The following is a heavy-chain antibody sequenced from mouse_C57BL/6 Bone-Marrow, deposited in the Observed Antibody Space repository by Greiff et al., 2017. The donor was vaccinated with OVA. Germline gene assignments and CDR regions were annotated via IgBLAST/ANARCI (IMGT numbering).Heavy chain of an antibody. CDR3: APNGYDEYYYAMDY. CDR1: GFNIKNTY. Sequence: VQLQQSVAELVRPGASVKLSCTASGFNIKNTYMHWVKQRPEQALEWIGSIDPADGNTTYAPKFQGKATITADTSSSTAYLKLSSLTSDDTATYDCAPNGYDEYYYAMDYWGQGTSVTVSS. CDR2: IDPADGNT. D-gene: IGHD2-2*01. J-gene: IGHJ4*01. V-gene: IGHV14-3*01.